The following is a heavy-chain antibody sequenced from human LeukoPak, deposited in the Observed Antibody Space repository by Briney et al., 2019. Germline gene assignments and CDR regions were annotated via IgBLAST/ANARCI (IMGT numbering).Heavy chain of an antibody. Sequence: SETLSLTCTVSGGSINSYYWSWIRQPAGKGLEWIGYIYYSGSTNYNPSLKSRVTISVDTPKNQFSLKLSSVTAADTAVYYCARGTYYYDSSVYYFPFDIWGQGTMVTVSS. V-gene: IGHV4-59*01. D-gene: IGHD3-22*01. CDR1: GGSINSYY. CDR3: ARGTYYYDSSVYYFPFDI. J-gene: IGHJ3*02. CDR2: IYYSGST.